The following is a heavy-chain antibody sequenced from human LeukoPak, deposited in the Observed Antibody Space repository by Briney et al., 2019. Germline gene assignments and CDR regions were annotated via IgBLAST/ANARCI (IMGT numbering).Heavy chain of an antibody. Sequence: GASVKVSCKASGYSFISLYIHWVRQAPGQGLEWMGVINPSGGSTAYAQQFQGKVTMTRDTSTSTVYMELSSLRSEDTAVYYCARHSLIGTTPFDYWGQGTLVTVSS. J-gene: IGHJ4*02. D-gene: IGHD1-20*01. CDR2: INPSGGST. CDR1: GYSFISLY. CDR3: ARHSLIGTTPFDY. V-gene: IGHV1-46*01.